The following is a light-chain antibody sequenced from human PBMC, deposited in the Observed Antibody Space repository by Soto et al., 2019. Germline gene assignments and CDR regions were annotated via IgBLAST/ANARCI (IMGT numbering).Light chain of an antibody. V-gene: IGKV3-20*01. Sequence: EIVLTQSPATLSLSPGEGATLSCRASHSVASTYLAWYQQKPGLAPSLIIYGPSTRASGTPARFSGGGSGTDFTLTISRLEPEDFAVYYCQQYGSSSFTFGQGTKLEIK. CDR3: QQYGSSSFT. J-gene: IGKJ2*01. CDR2: GPS. CDR1: HSVASTY.